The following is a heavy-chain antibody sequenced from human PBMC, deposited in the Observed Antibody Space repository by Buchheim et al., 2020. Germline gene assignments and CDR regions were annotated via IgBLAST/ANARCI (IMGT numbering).Heavy chain of an antibody. CDR3: ARGSSRWYFDL. CDR2: IWYDGSNK. J-gene: IGHJ2*01. V-gene: IGHV3-33*01. Sequence: QVQLVESGGGVVQPGRSLRLSCAASGFTFSSYGMHWVRQAPGKGLEWVAVIWYDGSNKYYADSVKGRFTISRANSKNTLDLQMNSLRAEDTAVYYCARGSSRWYFDLWGRGTL. CDR1: GFTFSSYG. D-gene: IGHD2/OR15-2a*01.